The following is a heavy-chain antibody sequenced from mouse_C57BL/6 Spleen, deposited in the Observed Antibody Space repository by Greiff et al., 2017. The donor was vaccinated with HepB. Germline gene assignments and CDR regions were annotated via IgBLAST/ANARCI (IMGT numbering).Heavy chain of an antibody. V-gene: IGHV1-53*01. Sequence: QVHVKQPGTELVKPGASVKLSCKASGYTFTSYWMHWVKQRPGQGLEWIGNINPSNGGTNYNEKFKSKATLTVDKSSSTAYMQLSSLTSEDSAVYYCARSGYSKEFAYWGQGTLVTVSA. J-gene: IGHJ3*01. CDR3: ARSGYSKEFAY. CDR1: GYTFTSYW. D-gene: IGHD2-5*01. CDR2: INPSNGGT.